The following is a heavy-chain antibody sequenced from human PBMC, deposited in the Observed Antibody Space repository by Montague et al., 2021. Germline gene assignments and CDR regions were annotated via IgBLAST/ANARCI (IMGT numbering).Heavy chain of an antibody. D-gene: IGHD3-10*01. V-gene: IGHV4-31*03. J-gene: IGHJ4*02. CDR3: ARVEDYYGSGSYLGFDY. CDR2: IFYSGNT. CDR1: GGSISSGAYY. Sequence: TLSLTCTVSGGSISSGAYYWSWIRQLPGKGLEWIGYIFYSGNTYYNPSLKSRVTISVDTSKNQFSLKLSSVTAADTAVYYCARVEDYYGSGSYLGFDYWGQGTLVTVSS.